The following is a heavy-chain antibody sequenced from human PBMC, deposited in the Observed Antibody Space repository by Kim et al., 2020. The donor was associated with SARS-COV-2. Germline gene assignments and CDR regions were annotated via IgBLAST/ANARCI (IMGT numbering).Heavy chain of an antibody. J-gene: IGHJ4*02. CDR2: IRNKANNYAT. V-gene: IGHV3-73*01. Sequence: GGSLRLSCAASGFTFSGSAMHWVRQASGKGLEWVGRIRNKANNYATSYDASVEGRFTISRDDSKNTAYLQMNSLKTEDTAVYYCTRRGTTMDNHDYWGQGTLVTVSS. CDR3: TRRGTTMDNHDY. CDR1: GFTFSGSA. D-gene: IGHD1-1*01.